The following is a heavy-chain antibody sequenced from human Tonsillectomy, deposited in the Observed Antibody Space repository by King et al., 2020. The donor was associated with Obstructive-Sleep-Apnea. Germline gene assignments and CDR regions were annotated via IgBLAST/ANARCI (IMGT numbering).Heavy chain of an antibody. CDR1: GYTFTDHY. D-gene: IGHD3-22*01. V-gene: IGHV1-2*07. Sequence: VQLVESGAEVKKPGASVRVSCKASGYTFTDHYIHWLRQAPGQGLEWMGWINPNMGDTDYSHKFQDRVTMTRDTSINTVYMDLSRLRSDDTAVYYCAIWLSGYFDYWGQGTLVTVSS. CDR3: AIWLSGYFDY. CDR2: INPNMGDT. J-gene: IGHJ4*02.